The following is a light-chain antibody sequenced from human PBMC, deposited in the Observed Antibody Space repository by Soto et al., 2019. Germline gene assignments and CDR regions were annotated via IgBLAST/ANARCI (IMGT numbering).Light chain of an antibody. V-gene: IGLV2-8*01. CDR2: EVN. CDR1: NSDIGSYNF. J-gene: IGLJ2*01. Sequence: QSVLTQPPSASGSPGQSVAISCTGTNSDIGSYNFVSWYQQHPGKAPKLMIYEVNKRPSGVPDRFSGSKSGNTASLTVSGLQPEDEADYYCSSYAGSNNLLFGGGTKLTVL. CDR3: SSYAGSNNLL.